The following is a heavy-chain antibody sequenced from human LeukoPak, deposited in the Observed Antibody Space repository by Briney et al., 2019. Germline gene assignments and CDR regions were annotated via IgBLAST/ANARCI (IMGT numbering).Heavy chain of an antibody. CDR1: GFTVSXNX. J-gene: IGHJ4*02. CDR2: IYSGGST. D-gene: IGHD4-17*01. CDR3: ASNDLQGYGDYTDY. Sequence: GGXXRXXCAAAGFTVSXNXXSWVXQARGKXXXXXSAIYSGGSTYYADSGKGRFTISRDNSKNTLYLQMNSLRAEDTAVYYCASNDLQGYGDYTDYWGQGTLVTVSS. V-gene: IGHV3-66*01.